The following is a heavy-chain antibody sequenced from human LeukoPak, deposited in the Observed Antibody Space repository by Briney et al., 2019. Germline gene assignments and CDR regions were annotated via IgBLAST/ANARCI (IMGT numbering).Heavy chain of an antibody. Sequence: PSETLSLTCSVSGDSFSNYYWTWIRQPPGKGLEGIGYVYYSGSTNDNPSLKTRLHLSVDTSKNRFSLKLSSVTAADTAVYYCASSPRLTTSWFLFDSWGHGTLVTVSS. J-gene: IGHJ5*01. CDR1: GDSFSNYY. D-gene: IGHD2-2*01. CDR3: ASSPRLTTSWFLFDS. CDR2: VYYSGST. V-gene: IGHV4-59*08.